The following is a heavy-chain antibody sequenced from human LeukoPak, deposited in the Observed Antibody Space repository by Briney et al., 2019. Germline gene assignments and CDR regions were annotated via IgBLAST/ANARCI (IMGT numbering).Heavy chain of an antibody. CDR3: ARRLQAEWPFEVYYYYYMDV. J-gene: IGHJ6*03. CDR1: GGSISSYY. V-gene: IGHV4-4*09. D-gene: IGHD3-3*01. Sequence: KPSETLSLTCTVSGGSISSYYWSWIRQPPGKGLEWIGYIYTSGSTNYNPSLKSRVTISVDTSKNQFSLKLSSVTAADTAVYYCARRLQAEWPFEVYYYYYMDVWGKGTTVTVSS. CDR2: IYTSGST.